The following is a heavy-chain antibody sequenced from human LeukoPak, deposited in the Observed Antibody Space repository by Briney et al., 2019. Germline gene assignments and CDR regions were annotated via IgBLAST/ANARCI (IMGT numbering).Heavy chain of an antibody. CDR2: IYHSGST. V-gene: IGHV4-30-2*01. D-gene: IGHD3-9*01. CDR3: ARGFDWLLRD. J-gene: IGHJ4*02. Sequence: SQTLSLTCAVSGGSISSGGYSWSWIRQPPGKGLEWIGYIYHSGSTYYNPSLKSRVTISVDRSKNQFFLKLSSVPAADTAVYYCARGFDWLLRDWGQGTLVTVSS. CDR1: GGSISSGGYS.